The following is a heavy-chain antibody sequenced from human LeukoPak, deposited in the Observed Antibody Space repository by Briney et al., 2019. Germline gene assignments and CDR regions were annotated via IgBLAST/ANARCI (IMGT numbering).Heavy chain of an antibody. Sequence: SGGSLRLSCAASGFTFSSYSMNWVRQAPGKGLEWVSSISSSSSYIYNADSVKGRFTISRDNAKNSLYLQMNSLRAEDTAVYYCARDRDDDFWSGYYVVYYYYYMDVWGKGTTVTVSS. V-gene: IGHV3-21*01. CDR1: GFTFSSYS. CDR3: ARDRDDDFWSGYYVVYYYYYMDV. D-gene: IGHD3-3*01. CDR2: ISSSSSYI. J-gene: IGHJ6*03.